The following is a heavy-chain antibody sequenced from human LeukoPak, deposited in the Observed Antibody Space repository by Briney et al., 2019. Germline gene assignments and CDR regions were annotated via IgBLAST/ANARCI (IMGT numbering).Heavy chain of an antibody. CDR3: ASAPGVVTPKFDF. V-gene: IGHV3-23*01. CDR1: GFTFSSFA. D-gene: IGHD2-21*02. J-gene: IGHJ4*02. Sequence: GGSLRLSCAASGFTFSSFAMNWVRQAPGKGLEWVSAMSGSGDRADYTDSVKGRFTISRDNSKNTLYLQMNSLRAEDTAVYYCASAPGVVTPKFDFWGPGTLVTVSS. CDR2: MSGSGDRA.